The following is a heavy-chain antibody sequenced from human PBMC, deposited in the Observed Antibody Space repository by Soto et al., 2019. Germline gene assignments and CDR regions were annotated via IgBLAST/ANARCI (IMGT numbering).Heavy chain of an antibody. J-gene: IGHJ5*02. V-gene: IGHV1-24*01. CDR2: FDPEDGET. D-gene: IGHD2-2*01. CDR1: GYTLTELS. CDR3: ATNYARYCSSTSCHNWFDP. Sequence: QVQLVQSGAEVKKPGASVKVSCKVSGYTLTELSMHWVRQAPGKGLEWMGGFDPEDGETIYAQKFQGRVTMTEDTSTDTAYMELSSLRSEDTAVYYCATNYARYCSSTSCHNWFDPWGQGTLVTVSS.